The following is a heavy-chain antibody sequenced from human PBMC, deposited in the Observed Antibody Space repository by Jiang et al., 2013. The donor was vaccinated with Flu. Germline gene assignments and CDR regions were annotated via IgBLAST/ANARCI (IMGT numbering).Heavy chain of an antibody. Sequence: GPGLVKPSETLSLTCTVSGGSISSSSYYWGWIRQPPGKGLEWIGSIYYSGSTYYNPSLKSRVTISVDTSKNQFSLKLSSVTAADTAVYYCARHGRWWRDAFDIWGQGTMVTVSS. D-gene: IGHD2-15*01. CDR1: GGSISSSSYY. CDR2: IYYSGST. J-gene: IGHJ3*02. CDR3: ARHGRWWRDAFDI. V-gene: IGHV4-39*01.